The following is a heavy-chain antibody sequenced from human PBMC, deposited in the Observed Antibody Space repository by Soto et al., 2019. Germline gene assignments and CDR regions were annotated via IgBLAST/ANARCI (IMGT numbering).Heavy chain of an antibody. J-gene: IGHJ5*02. CDR3: ARHQGIVGATAHFDP. V-gene: IGHV4-59*08. CDR2: IYYSGNT. CDR1: GGSISSYY. Sequence: LSLTCTVSGGSISSYYWSWIRQPPGKGLEWIGYIYYSGNTNYNPSLKSRVTISVDTSKNQFSLKLSSVTAADTAVYYCARHQGIVGATAHFDPWGQGTLVTVSS. D-gene: IGHD1-26*01.